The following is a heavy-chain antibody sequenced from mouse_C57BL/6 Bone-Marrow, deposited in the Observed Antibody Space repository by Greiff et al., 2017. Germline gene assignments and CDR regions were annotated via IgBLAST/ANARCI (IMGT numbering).Heavy chain of an antibody. CDR2: IDPEDGDT. CDR3: TTDYFDY. V-gene: IGHV14-4*01. CDR1: GFNIKDDY. J-gene: IGHJ2*01. Sequence: EVKLLQSGAELVRPGASVKLSCTASGFNIKDDYLHWVKQRPEQGLEWIGWIDPEDGDTEYASKFQGKATITADNASNTPYLHLSSLTSEDTAVYYCTTDYFDYWGQGTTLTVAS.